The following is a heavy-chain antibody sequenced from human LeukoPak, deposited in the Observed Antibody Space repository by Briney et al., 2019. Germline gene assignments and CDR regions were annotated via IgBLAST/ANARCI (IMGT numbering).Heavy chain of an antibody. CDR3: AREGPVGSDGF. V-gene: IGHV1-69*13. CDR2: SSPISGTT. CDR1: GGTFNSYG. J-gene: IGHJ1*01. Sequence: ASVKVSCKASGGTFNSYGISWVRQAPGQGLEWMGGSSPISGTTNFAQKFQGRLTITADESTSMVYVELNGLRAEDTAVYYCAREGPVGSDGFWGQGTLVTVSS. D-gene: IGHD5-24*01.